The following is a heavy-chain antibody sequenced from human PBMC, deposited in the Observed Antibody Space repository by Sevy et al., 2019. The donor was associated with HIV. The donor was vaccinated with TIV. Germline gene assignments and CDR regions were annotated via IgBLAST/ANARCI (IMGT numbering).Heavy chain of an antibody. CDR1: GYTLTELS. V-gene: IGHV1-24*01. J-gene: IGHJ4*02. D-gene: IGHD3-22*01. Sequence: ASVKVSCKVSGYTLTELSMHWVRQAPGKGLEWMGSFDPEDGETIYAQNFQGRVTMTEDRSTDTAYMELSSLRSDDTAVYYCATTTDYYDSSGYPFDYWGQGTLVTVSS. CDR3: ATTTDYYDSSGYPFDY. CDR2: FDPEDGET.